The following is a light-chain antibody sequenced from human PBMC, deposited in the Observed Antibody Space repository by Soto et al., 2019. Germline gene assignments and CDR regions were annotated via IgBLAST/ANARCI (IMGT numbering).Light chain of an antibody. V-gene: IGKV3-20*01. CDR1: QSLNISY. CDR2: DAS. J-gene: IGKJ1*01. Sequence: IVLKQSPGTLSLSPGERATLSCRSSQSLNISYLAWYQQKPGQAPRPLIYDASNRATGIPARFSGSGSGTDFTLTISRLEPEDFAVYYCQQYGSSGTFGQVAMVDI. CDR3: QQYGSSGT.